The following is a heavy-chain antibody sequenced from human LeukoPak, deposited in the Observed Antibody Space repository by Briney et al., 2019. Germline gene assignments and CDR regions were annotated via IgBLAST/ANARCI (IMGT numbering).Heavy chain of an antibody. CDR3: ARDREDDSSGYYSAWWYFDL. Sequence: SETLSLTCTVSGGSISSYYWSWIRQPPGKGLEWIGYIYYSGSTNYNPSLKSRVTISVDTSKNQFSLKLSSVTAADTAVYYCARDREDDSSGYYSAWWYFDLWGRGTLVTVSS. CDR1: GGSISSYY. D-gene: IGHD3-22*01. V-gene: IGHV4-59*12. CDR2: IYYSGST. J-gene: IGHJ2*01.